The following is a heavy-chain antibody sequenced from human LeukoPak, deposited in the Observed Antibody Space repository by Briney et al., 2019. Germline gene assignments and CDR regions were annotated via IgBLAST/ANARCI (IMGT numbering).Heavy chain of an antibody. CDR1: GGSISSYY. Sequence: SETLSLTCTVSGGSISSYYWSWIRQPPGKGLEWIGHIYGSGSTNYNPSLKSRVTLSVDTSKNQFSLKLSSVTAADTAVYYCARDSPPQYASSSAGFDYWGQGALVTVSS. CDR3: ARDSPPQYASSSAGFDY. CDR2: IYGSGST. J-gene: IGHJ4*02. V-gene: IGHV4-59*01. D-gene: IGHD6-6*01.